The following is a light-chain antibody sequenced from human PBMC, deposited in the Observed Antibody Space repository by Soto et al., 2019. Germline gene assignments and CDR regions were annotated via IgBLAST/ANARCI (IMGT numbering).Light chain of an antibody. CDR1: QSVNSK. J-gene: IGKJ5*01. CDR3: QQHTDWPPLT. CDR2: GGW. Sequence: EIVLTQSPGTLSLSPGERATLACRASQSVNSKLAWYQQKPGQAPRLRRYGGWSAASGVPARFSRSVSERDFILPFAGLKSEDSAVNSCQQHTDWPPLTFGQGTRL. V-gene: IGKV3-15*01.